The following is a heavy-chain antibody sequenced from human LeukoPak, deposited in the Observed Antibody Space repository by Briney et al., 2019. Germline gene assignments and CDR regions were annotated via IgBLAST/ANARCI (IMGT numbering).Heavy chain of an antibody. D-gene: IGHD1-26*01. Sequence: PSETPSPPRTVFGGSISSFSWSWIREPPGEGPGGIGYIYHSGSTYYNPSLKSRVTISVDRSKNQFSLKLSSVTAADTAVYYCARESGIVGATTSFDIWGQGTMVTVSS. CDR2: IYHSGST. CDR3: ARESGIVGATTSFDI. CDR1: GGSISSFS. J-gene: IGHJ3*02. V-gene: IGHV4-59*12.